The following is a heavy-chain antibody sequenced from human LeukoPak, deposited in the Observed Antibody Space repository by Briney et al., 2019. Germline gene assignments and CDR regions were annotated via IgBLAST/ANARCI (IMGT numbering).Heavy chain of an antibody. J-gene: IGHJ6*03. CDR3: ARDLSLGSGYYYYMDV. V-gene: IGHV4-59*12. CDR2: IYYSGST. Sequence: PSETLSLTCTVSGGSISSYYWSWIRQPPGKGLEWIGYIYYSGSTNYNPSLKSRVTISVDTSKNQFSLKLSSVTAADTAVYYCARDLSLGSGYYYYMDVWGKGTTVTISS. CDR1: GGSISSYY. D-gene: IGHD3-10*01.